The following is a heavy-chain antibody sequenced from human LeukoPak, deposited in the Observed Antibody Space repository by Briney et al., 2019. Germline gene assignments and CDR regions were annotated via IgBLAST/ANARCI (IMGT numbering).Heavy chain of an antibody. Sequence: PGGSLRLFCAASGFTFSKYDMHWARHAPGKGLEWVSYISSSGSTIYYADSVKGRFTISRDNAKNSLYPQMNSLRAEDTAVYYCARATVVSPNYWGQGTLVTVSS. CDR3: ARATVVSPNY. J-gene: IGHJ4*02. CDR2: ISSSGSTI. V-gene: IGHV3-11*01. CDR1: GFTFSKYD. D-gene: IGHD4-23*01.